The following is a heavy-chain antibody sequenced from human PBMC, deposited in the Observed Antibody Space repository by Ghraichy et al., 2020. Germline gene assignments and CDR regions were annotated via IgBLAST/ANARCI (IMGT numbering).Heavy chain of an antibody. CDR2: INHSGST. Sequence: SETLSLTCAVYGGSFSGYYWSWIRQPPGKGLEWIGEINHSGSTNYNPSLKSRVTISVDTSKNQFSLKLSSVTAADTAVYYCASDVDTASGGGMDVWGQGTTVTVSS. D-gene: IGHD5-18*01. V-gene: IGHV4-34*01. J-gene: IGHJ6*02. CDR3: ASDVDTASGGGMDV. CDR1: GGSFSGYY.